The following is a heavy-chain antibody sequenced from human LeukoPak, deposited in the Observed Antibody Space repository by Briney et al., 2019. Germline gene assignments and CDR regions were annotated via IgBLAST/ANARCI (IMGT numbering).Heavy chain of an antibody. J-gene: IGHJ4*02. V-gene: IGHV4-34*01. CDR3: ARGRGRSYFDY. CDR2: INHSGST. Sequence: EWIGEINHSGSTNYNPSLKSRVTISVDTSKNQFSLKLSSVTAADTAVYYCARGRGRSYFDYWGQGTLVTVSS. D-gene: IGHD1-14*01.